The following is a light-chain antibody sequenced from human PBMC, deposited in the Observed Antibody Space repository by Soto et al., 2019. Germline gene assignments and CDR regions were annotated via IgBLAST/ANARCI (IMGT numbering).Light chain of an antibody. J-gene: IGLJ1*01. V-gene: IGLV1-40*01. CDR2: GNN. Sequence: QAVVTQPPSVSGAPGQRVTISCTGSSSNIGAGYDVHWYQHLPGTAPKPLIYGNNYRPSGVPDRFSGSKSGTSASLAITGLQADDEADYYCQSYDNSLTGLHVFGTGTKVTVL. CDR1: SSNIGAGYD. CDR3: QSYDNSLTGLHV.